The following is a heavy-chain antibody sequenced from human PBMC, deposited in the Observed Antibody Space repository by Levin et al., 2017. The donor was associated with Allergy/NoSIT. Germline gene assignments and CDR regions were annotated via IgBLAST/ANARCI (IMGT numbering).Heavy chain of an antibody. CDR1: GYTFTSYY. V-gene: IGHV1-46*01. D-gene: IGHD3-22*01. CDR2: INPSGGST. J-gene: IGHJ6*02. Sequence: GESLKISCKASGYTFTSYYMHWVRQAPGQGLEWMGIINPSGGSTSYAQKFQGRVTMTRDTSTSTVYMELSSLRSEDTAVYYCARDELTYYYDSSGYQDPFYYYYGMDVWGQGTTVTVSS. CDR3: ARDELTYYYDSSGYQDPFYYYYGMDV.